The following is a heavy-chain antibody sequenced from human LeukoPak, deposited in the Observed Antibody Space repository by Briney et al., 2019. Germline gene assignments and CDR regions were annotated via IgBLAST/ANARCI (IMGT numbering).Heavy chain of an antibody. D-gene: IGHD1/OR15-1a*01. J-gene: IGHJ6*03. Sequence: GGSLRLSCAASGFTFSSHNMNWVRQAPGKGLEWVSSISSSSSYIYYADSVKGRFTISRDNAKNSLYLQMNSLRAEDTAVYYCARRLEHKYYYHMDVWGKGTTVTVSS. V-gene: IGHV3-21*01. CDR3: ARRLEHKYYYHMDV. CDR2: ISSSSSYI. CDR1: GFTFSSHN.